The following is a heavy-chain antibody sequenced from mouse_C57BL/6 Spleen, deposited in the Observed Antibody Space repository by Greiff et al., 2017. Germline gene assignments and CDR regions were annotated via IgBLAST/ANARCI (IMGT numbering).Heavy chain of an antibody. Sequence: QVQLQQSGAELANPGASVKLSCKASGYTFTSYWMPWVKQRPGQGLEWIGYINPSSGYPKYNQKFKDQTTLTADKSSSTAYMQMSSLTDEDSAVYDCARRGYDYDEGFDYWGQGTTLTVSS. CDR3: ARRGYDYDEGFDY. V-gene: IGHV1-7*01. J-gene: IGHJ2*01. CDR1: GYTFTSYW. CDR2: INPSSGYP. D-gene: IGHD2-4*01.